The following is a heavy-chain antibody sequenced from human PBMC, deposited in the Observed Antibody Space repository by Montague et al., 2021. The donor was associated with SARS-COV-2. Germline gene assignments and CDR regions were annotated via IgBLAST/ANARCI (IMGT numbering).Heavy chain of an antibody. CDR2: VGGTGGSI. V-gene: IGHV3-23*01. Sequence: SLRLSCAASGFAFTTFAMNWVRQAPGKGLEWVSGVGGTGGSISYADSVKGRFTISRDNSKNTLYLQMNSLRADGTAVYYCAKAGHLWLGGYFDYWGQGTLVAVSS. J-gene: IGHJ4*02. D-gene: IGHD3-10*01. CDR3: AKAGHLWLGGYFDY. CDR1: GFAFTTFA.